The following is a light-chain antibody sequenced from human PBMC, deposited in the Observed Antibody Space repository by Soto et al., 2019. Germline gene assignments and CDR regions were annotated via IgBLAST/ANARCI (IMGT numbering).Light chain of an antibody. CDR1: TSDVGAYNY. V-gene: IGLV2-14*01. J-gene: IGLJ1*01. CDR2: EVS. Sequence: QSALTQAASVSGCPGQSITISCTGSTSDVGAYNYVSWYKHHPGQAPQLMIYEVSNRPSGVSNRFSGSKSGSTASLTISGLQADDEGDYYCSSKTSSSSPFVFGTGTKVTVL. CDR3: SSKTSSSSPFV.